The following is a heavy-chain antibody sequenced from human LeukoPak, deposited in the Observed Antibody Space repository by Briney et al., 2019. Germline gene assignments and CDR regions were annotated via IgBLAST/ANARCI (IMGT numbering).Heavy chain of an antibody. CDR2: INPNSGGT. Sequence: ASVKVSCKASGYTFTGYYMHWVRQAPGQGLEWMGWINPNSGGTNYAQKVQGRVTMTRDTSISTAYMALSRLRSDDTAVYYCARDVGYCSSTSCRDYWGQGTLVTVSS. J-gene: IGHJ4*02. CDR1: GYTFTGYY. D-gene: IGHD2-2*01. CDR3: ARDVGYCSSTSCRDY. V-gene: IGHV1-2*02.